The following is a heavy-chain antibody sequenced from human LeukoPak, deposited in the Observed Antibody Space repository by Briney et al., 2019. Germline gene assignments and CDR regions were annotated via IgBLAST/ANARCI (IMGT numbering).Heavy chain of an antibody. Sequence: PGGSLRLSCAASGFTFTSFSFNWVRQAPGKGLECVSSINTVATYIYYADSVRGRFTISRDNAKNSVYLQMDSLRAEDTGVYYCARLRRNGDSGGFYYYYDYWGQGTLVTVSS. CDR2: INTVATYI. CDR1: GFTFTSFS. J-gene: IGHJ4*02. V-gene: IGHV3-21*01. CDR3: ARLRRNGDSGGFYYYYDY. D-gene: IGHD3-22*01.